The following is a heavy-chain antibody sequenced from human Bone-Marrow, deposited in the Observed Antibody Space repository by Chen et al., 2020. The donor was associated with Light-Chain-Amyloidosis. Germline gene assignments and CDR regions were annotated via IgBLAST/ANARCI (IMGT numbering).Heavy chain of an antibody. CDR3: AKALGYCSGGACYSGAPDY. J-gene: IGHJ4*02. D-gene: IGHD2-15*01. V-gene: IGHV3-30*18. CDR2: ISSNGTNK. CDR1: GFTFRNYG. Sequence: QVQLVDSGGGVVQPGRSLRPSCAASGFTFRNYGMHWVRQAPGKGLEWVAIISSNGTNKYYGDSVKGRFTISRDNSRNTLYLQMNSLRPDDTAVYYCAKALGYCSGGACYSGAPDYWGQGTLVSVSS.